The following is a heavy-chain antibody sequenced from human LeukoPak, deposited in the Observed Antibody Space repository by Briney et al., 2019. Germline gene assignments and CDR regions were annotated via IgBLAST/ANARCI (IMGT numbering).Heavy chain of an antibody. Sequence: SVKVSCKASGATFSSYAISWVRQAPGQGLEWMGGIIPIFGTANYAQKFQGRVTITADESTSTAYMELSSLRSEDTAVYYCARYGSGSYKLDYWGQGTLVTVSS. V-gene: IGHV1-69*13. CDR2: IIPIFGTA. CDR3: ARYGSGSYKLDY. D-gene: IGHD3-10*01. J-gene: IGHJ4*02. CDR1: GATFSSYA.